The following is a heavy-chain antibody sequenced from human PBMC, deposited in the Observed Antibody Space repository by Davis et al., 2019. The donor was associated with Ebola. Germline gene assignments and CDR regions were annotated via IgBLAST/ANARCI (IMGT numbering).Heavy chain of an antibody. Sequence: GESLKISCKGSGYSFTSYWIGWVRQMPGKGLEWMGIIYPGDSDTRYSPSFQGQVTISADKSISTAYLQWSSLKASDSAMYYWARHVGYSYGHLTWFDPWGQGTLVTVSS. CDR1: GYSFTSYW. D-gene: IGHD5-18*01. CDR2: IYPGDSDT. CDR3: ARHVGYSYGHLTWFDP. J-gene: IGHJ5*02. V-gene: IGHV5-51*01.